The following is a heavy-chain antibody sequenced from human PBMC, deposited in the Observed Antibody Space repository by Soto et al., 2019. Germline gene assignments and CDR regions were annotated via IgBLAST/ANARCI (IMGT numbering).Heavy chain of an antibody. Sequence: PSETLSLTCSVSGGSMRDYYWSWIRQSPGKGPEWIGYIYYSGNTNYNPSLKSRVTISVDMPKSLFSLKLNSVTAADTAVYCCARQLGLWQPLDYWGRGTLVTVSS. CDR3: ARQLGLWQPLDY. J-gene: IGHJ4*02. D-gene: IGHD1-1*01. CDR2: IYYSGNT. V-gene: IGHV4-59*01. CDR1: GGSMRDYY.